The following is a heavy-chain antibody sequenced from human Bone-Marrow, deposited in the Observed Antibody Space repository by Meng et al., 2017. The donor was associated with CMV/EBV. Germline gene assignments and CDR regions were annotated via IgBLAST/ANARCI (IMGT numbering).Heavy chain of an antibody. CDR1: GFTFSSYA. J-gene: IGHJ4*02. CDR2: ISYDGSNK. Sequence: GESLKISCAASGFTFSSYAMHWVRQAPGKGLEWVAVISYDGSNKYYADSVKGRFTISRDNSKNTLYLQMNSLRAEYTAVYYCARDFNWGQGTLVTVSS. V-gene: IGHV3-30-3*01. CDR3: ARDFN.